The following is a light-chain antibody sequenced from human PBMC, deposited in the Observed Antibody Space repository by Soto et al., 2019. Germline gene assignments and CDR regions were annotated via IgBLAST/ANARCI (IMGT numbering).Light chain of an antibody. CDR1: QTISSW. V-gene: IGKV1-5*03. Sequence: DIQMTQSPSTLSGSVGDRVTITCRASQTISSWLAWYQQKPEKAPKHLIYKASTLKSGVPSRFSGSGSGTEFTLTISSLQPDDFATYYCQHYNSYSEAFGQGTKVDIK. J-gene: IGKJ1*01. CDR2: KAS. CDR3: QHYNSYSEA.